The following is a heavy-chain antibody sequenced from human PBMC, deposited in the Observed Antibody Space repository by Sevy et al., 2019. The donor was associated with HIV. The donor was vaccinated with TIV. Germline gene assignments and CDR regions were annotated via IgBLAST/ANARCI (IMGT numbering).Heavy chain of an antibody. CDR3: VRAIAAHGSF. J-gene: IGHJ4*01. Sequence: GGSLRLSCAASGFSLDSYWMSWVRQAPGKGLEWVANINQDGSVKYYVDSVKGRFTISRDIARNLLYLQMNSLRADDTALYYCVRAIAAHGSFWGHGTLVTVSS. CDR2: INQDGSVK. D-gene: IGHD6-13*01. CDR1: GFSLDSYW. V-gene: IGHV3-7*04.